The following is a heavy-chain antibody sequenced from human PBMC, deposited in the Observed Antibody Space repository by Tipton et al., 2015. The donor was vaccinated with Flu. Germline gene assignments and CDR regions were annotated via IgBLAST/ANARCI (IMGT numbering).Heavy chain of an antibody. Sequence: TLSLTCTVSGGSIRSESYYWGWIRQPPGKGLEWIGSIYNSGSTYYNTSLKSRVTMSVDTSNNQFSLKMTSVTAADTAVYFCARHSYWYRAHSWGQGTLVTFSS. CDR1: GGSIRSESYY. D-gene: IGHD2-8*02. CDR2: IYNSGST. V-gene: IGHV4-39*01. J-gene: IGHJ4*02. CDR3: ARHSYWYRAHS.